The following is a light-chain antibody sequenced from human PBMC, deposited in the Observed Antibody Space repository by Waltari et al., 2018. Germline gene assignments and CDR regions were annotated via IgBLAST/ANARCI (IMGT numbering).Light chain of an antibody. CDR1: NIGSKT. CDR3: QVWDSRSEHWV. V-gene: IGLV3-21*04. CDR2: DES. J-gene: IGLJ3*02. Sequence: SYVLTQPASVSVAPGETAKITCRAFNIGSKTVCWAQQKPGQAPVLVIYDESDRPSGVPERISGSNSANTATLTFSRGEAGDEADYYCQVWDSRSEHWVFGGGTKLTVL.